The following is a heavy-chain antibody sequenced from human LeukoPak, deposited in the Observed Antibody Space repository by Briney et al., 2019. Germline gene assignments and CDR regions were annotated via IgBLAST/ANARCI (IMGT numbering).Heavy chain of an antibody. Sequence: SETLSLTCTVSGGSISSYYWGWIRQPPGKGLEWIGSIYYSGSTYYNPSLKSRVTISVDTSKNQISLKLSSATAADTAVYYCARLDYYDLVPFDLWGQGTLVTVSS. CDR3: ARLDYYDLVPFDL. D-gene: IGHD3-3*01. CDR1: GGSISSYY. J-gene: IGHJ5*02. V-gene: IGHV4-39*01. CDR2: IYYSGST.